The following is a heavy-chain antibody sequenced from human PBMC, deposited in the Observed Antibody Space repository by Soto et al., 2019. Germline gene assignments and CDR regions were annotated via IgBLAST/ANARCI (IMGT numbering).Heavy chain of an antibody. D-gene: IGHD2-21*02. CDR3: ARSILVVTALDY. V-gene: IGHV4-59*08. Sequence: SETLSLTCTVSGGSISSYYWSWIRQPPGKGLEWIGYIYYSGSTNYNPSLKSRVTISVDTSKNQFSLKLSSVTAADTAVYYCARSILVVTALDYWGQGTLVTVSS. CDR2: IYYSGST. CDR1: GGSISSYY. J-gene: IGHJ4*02.